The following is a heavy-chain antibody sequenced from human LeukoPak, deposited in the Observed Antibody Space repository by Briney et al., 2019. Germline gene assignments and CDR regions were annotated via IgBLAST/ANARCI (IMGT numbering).Heavy chain of an antibody. Sequence: GGSLRLSCSASGFTFSSYSMNWVRQAPGKGLEWVSYISSSSSTIYYADSVKGRFTISRDNAKNSLYLQMNSLRAEDTAVYYCARDQFGYYGSGSYYKQGYYMDVWGKGTTVTVSS. CDR2: ISSSSSTI. CDR1: GFTFSSYS. V-gene: IGHV3-48*01. D-gene: IGHD3-10*01. J-gene: IGHJ6*03. CDR3: ARDQFGYYGSGSYYKQGYYMDV.